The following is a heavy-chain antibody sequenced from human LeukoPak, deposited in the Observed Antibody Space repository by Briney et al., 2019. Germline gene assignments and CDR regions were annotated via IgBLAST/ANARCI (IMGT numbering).Heavy chain of an antibody. D-gene: IGHD6-19*01. V-gene: IGHV3-30*18. CDR2: ISYDGSNK. CDR3: AKGGSGWYFDY. Sequence: PGGSLRLSCAASGFTFSSYGMHWVRQAPGKGLEWVAVISYDGSNKYYADSVKGRFTISRDNSKNTLYLQMNSLRAEDTAVYYCAKGGSGWYFDYWGQGTLVTVSP. CDR1: GFTFSSYG. J-gene: IGHJ4*02.